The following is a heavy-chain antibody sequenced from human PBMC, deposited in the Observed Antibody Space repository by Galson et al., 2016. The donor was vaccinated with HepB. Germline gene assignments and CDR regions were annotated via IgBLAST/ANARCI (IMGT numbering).Heavy chain of an antibody. Sequence: SLRLSCATSRFTFSDYAFHWVRQAPGKGLEWVAVISYDGWSQNYADSVRGRFTISRDNSKDTLYLQLNTLRVDDTAVYYCARGSVASPAGPACNWGQGTLVTVSS. J-gene: IGHJ4*02. CDR2: ISYDGWSQ. CDR3: ARGSVASPAGPACN. D-gene: IGHD4-23*01. V-gene: IGHV3-30*04. CDR1: RFTFSDYA.